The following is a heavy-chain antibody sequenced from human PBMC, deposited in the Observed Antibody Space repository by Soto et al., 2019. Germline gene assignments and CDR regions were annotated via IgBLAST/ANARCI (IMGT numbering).Heavy chain of an antibody. CDR2: ISGSVGST. CDR1: GFSFSNYA. J-gene: IGHJ4*02. V-gene: IGHV3-23*01. Sequence: EVQLLESGGGLVQPGGSLRLSCAASGFSFSNYAMSWVRQPPGKGLDWVSGISGSVGSTYYADSVRGRFTISRDNSKNTLYLQMNSLRAEDTAVYYCAKVAPPSVNRVHLDSWGQGTLVTVSS. CDR3: AKVAPPSVNRVHLDS. D-gene: IGHD6-6*01.